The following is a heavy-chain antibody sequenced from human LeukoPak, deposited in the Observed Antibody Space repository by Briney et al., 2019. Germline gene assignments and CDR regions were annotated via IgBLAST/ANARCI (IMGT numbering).Heavy chain of an antibody. D-gene: IGHD5-12*01. J-gene: IGHJ4*02. Sequence: KPSETLSLTCTVSGGSISSYYWSWIRQPPGKGLEWIGYIYYSGSTNYNPSLKSRVTISVDTSKNQFSLKLSSVTAADTAVYYCARVESGYDRLVEYWGQGTLVTVSS. V-gene: IGHV4-59*01. CDR3: ARVESGYDRLVEY. CDR2: IYYSGST. CDR1: GGSISSYY.